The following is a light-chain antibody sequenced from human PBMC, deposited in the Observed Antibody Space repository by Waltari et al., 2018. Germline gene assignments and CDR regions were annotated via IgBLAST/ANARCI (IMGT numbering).Light chain of an antibody. CDR1: QSVLYSSNNKNY. J-gene: IGKJ4*01. Sequence: DIVMTQSPDSLAVSLGERATINCKSTQSVLYSSNNKNYLAWYQQKPGQPPKLRIYWASTRESGFPDRFSGSGSGTDFTLTISSLQAEDVAVYYCQQYYGSPLTFGGGTKVEIK. CDR2: WAS. CDR3: QQYYGSPLT. V-gene: IGKV4-1*01.